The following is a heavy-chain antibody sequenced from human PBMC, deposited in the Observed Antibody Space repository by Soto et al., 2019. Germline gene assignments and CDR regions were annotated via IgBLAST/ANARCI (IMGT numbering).Heavy chain of an antibody. CDR1: GGSISSYY. CDR3: AASRGFDISGYSGYYYGMDV. CDR2: SYYSGST. J-gene: IGHJ6*02. D-gene: IGHD3-22*01. Sequence: SETLSLTCTVSGGSISSYYWSWIRQPPGKGLEWIGYSYYSGSTNYNPSLKSRVTISVDTSKNQFSLKLSSVTAADTALYYCAASRGFDISGYSGYYYGMDVWGQGTPVSASS. V-gene: IGHV4-59*08.